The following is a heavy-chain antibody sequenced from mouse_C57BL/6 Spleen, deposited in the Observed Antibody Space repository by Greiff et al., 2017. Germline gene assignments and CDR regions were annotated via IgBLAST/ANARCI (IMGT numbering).Heavy chain of an antibody. V-gene: IGHV5-17*01. CDR3: ARHDLYYAMDY. CDR1: GFTFSDYG. CDR2: ISSGSSTI. D-gene: IGHD2-12*01. Sequence: EVMLVESGGGLVKPGGSLKLSCAASGFTFSDYGMHWVRQAPEKGLEWVAYISSGSSTIYYADTVKGRFTISRDNAKNTLFLQMTSLRSEDTAMYYCARHDLYYAMDYWGQGTSVTVSS. J-gene: IGHJ4*01.